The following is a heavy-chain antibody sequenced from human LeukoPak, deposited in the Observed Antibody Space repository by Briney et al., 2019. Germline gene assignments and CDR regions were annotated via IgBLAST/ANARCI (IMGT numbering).Heavy chain of an antibody. V-gene: IGHV3-23*01. CDR3: AKEERSQLFDY. CDR2: ISASGGST. CDR1: GFTFSNYA. Sequence: GASLRLSCAASGFTFSNYAMSWVRQAPGKGPEWVSAISASGGSTYYADSVKGRFTISTDNSKNTPYLQMDSLRAEDTAVYYCAKEERSQLFDYWGQGTLVTVSS. J-gene: IGHJ4*02. D-gene: IGHD2-2*01.